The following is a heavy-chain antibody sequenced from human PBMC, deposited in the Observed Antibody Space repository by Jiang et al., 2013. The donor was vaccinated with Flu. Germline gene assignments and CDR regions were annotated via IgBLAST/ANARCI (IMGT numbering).Heavy chain of an antibody. Sequence: GLVKPSETLSLTCTVSGGSISSYYWSWDPAAPREGTGVDWEYLSYGSTNYNPSLKSRVTISLDKSKNQFSLKLSSVTAADTAMFYCARAPVGPWGQGTLVTVSS. J-gene: IGHJ5*02. CDR1: GGSISSYY. CDR3: ARAPVGP. V-gene: IGHV4-59*12. CDR2: LSYGST. D-gene: IGHD3-10*01.